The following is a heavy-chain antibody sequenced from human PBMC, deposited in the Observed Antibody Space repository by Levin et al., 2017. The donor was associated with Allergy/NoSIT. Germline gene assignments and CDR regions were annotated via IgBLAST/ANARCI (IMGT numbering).Heavy chain of an antibody. Sequence: GGSLRLSCKGSGYNFIKNWIGWVRQMPGKGLEWMGIIDPSDSDTRYSPSFQGQVTISVDKSINTAYLQWSSLRASDTAMYYCARTRGMTTVTLWAFDIWGQGTMVTVSS. V-gene: IGHV5-51*01. CDR1: GYNFIKNW. CDR3: ARTRGMTTVTLWAFDI. J-gene: IGHJ3*02. CDR2: IDPSDSDT. D-gene: IGHD4-11*01.